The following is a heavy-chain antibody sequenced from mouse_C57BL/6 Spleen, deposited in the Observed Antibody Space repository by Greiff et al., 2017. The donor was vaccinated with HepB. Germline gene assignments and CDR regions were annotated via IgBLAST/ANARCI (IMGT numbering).Heavy chain of an antibody. Sequence: EVKLMESGAELVRPGASVKLSCTASGFNIKDYYMHWVKQRPEQGLEWIGRIDPEDGDTEYAPKFQGKATMTADTSSNTAYLQLSSLTSEDTAVYYCTTDYYYGSSYGYFDVWGTGTTVTVSS. CDR3: TTDYYYGSSYGYFDV. J-gene: IGHJ1*03. CDR2: IDPEDGDT. D-gene: IGHD1-1*01. V-gene: IGHV14-1*01. CDR1: GFNIKDYY.